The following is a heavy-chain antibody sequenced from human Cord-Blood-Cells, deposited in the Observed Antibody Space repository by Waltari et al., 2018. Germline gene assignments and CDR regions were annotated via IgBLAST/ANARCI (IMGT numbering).Heavy chain of an antibody. Sequence: QLQLQESGTGLVKPSETLSLPCTVSGGSISSSSYYGGWIRQPPGKGLEWIGSIYYSGSTYYNPSLKSRVTISVDTSKNQFSLKLSSVTAADTAVYYCARRGIAAAGDAFDIWGQGTMVTVSS. CDR3: ARRGIAAAGDAFDI. D-gene: IGHD6-13*01. V-gene: IGHV4-39*01. CDR2: IYYSGST. J-gene: IGHJ3*02. CDR1: GGSISSSSYY.